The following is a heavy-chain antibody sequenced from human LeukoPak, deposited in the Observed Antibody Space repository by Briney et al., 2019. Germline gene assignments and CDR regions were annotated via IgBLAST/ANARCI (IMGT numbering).Heavy chain of an antibody. Sequence: SETLSLTCTVSGGTISSYYWSWIRQPPGKGLEWIGYIYYSGSTNYNPSLKSRVIISVDTSKNQFSLKLSPVIAADTAVYYCARVGVDYSGNIIKYYFDYWGQGTLVTVSS. CDR1: GGTISSYY. D-gene: IGHD4-23*01. CDR3: ARVGVDYSGNIIKYYFDY. V-gene: IGHV4-59*01. J-gene: IGHJ4*02. CDR2: IYYSGST.